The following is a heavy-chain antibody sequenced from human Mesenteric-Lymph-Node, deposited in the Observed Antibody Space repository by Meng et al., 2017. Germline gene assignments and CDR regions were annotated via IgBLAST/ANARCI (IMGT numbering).Heavy chain of an antibody. Sequence: QGQLVRSGAEVKKPGASVKVSCKASGYTLTGDGFSWVRQAPGQGLEWMGWINVYNGNTNYAQKFQGRVTMTTDASTSTGYMELRSLRSDDTAVYYCARRGNPYLDLWGQGTLVTVSS. CDR2: INVYNGNT. V-gene: IGHV1-18*01. CDR1: GYTLTGDG. J-gene: IGHJ4*02. CDR3: ARRGNPYLDL.